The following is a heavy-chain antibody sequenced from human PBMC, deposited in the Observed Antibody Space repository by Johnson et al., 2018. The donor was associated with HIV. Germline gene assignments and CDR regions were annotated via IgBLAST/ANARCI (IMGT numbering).Heavy chain of an antibody. CDR2: LNWNGGRT. CDR3: ARGIMITFGGVIPNDAFDS. J-gene: IGHJ3*02. CDR1: GFTFDDYG. V-gene: IGHV3-20*04. D-gene: IGHD3-16*02. Sequence: VQLVESGGGVVRPGGSLRLSCAASGFTFDDYGMSWVRQAPGQGLEWVSGLNWNGGRTGYADSVQGRFPISSDNAKHSLYLQMNSLRAEDTALYYCARGIMITFGGVIPNDAFDSWGQGTMVTVSS.